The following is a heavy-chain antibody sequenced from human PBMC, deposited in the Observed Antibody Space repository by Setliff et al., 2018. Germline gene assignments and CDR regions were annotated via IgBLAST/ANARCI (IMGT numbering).Heavy chain of an antibody. Sequence: SETLSLTCTVSGASINSLSWWSWVRQPPGKGLEWIGEIYHDGNTRYNPSLKSRLTMSIDKSKNQVSLELSSVTAADTAVYYCAREHQLGNAFDIWGQGTMVTVSS. D-gene: IGHD7-27*01. V-gene: IGHV4-4*02. CDR3: AREHQLGNAFDI. CDR2: IYHDGNT. CDR1: GASINSLSW. J-gene: IGHJ3*02.